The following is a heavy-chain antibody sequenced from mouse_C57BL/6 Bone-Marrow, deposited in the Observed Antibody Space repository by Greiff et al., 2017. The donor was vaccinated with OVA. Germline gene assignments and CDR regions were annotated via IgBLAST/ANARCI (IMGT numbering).Heavy chain of an antibody. CDR3: ARPYYGSSGNY. CDR2: INPNNGGT. D-gene: IGHD1-1*01. J-gene: IGHJ2*01. CDR1: GYTFTDYN. Sequence: VQLQQSGPELVKPGASVKMSCKASGYTFTDYNMHWVKQSPGKSLEWIGYINPNNGGTSYNQKFKGKATLTVNKSSSTAYMELRSLTSEDSAVYYYARPYYGSSGNYWGQGTTLTVSS. V-gene: IGHV1-22*01.